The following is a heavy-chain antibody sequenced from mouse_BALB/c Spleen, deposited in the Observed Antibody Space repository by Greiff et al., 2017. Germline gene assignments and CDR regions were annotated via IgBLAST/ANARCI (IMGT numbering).Heavy chain of an antibody. J-gene: IGHJ4*01. Sequence: VKVVESGPGLVAPSQSLSITCTVSGFSLTSYGVHWVRQPPGKGLEWLGVIWAGGSTNYNSALMSRLSISKDNSKSQVFLKMNSLQTDDTAMYYCARDDYLYYYAMDYWGQGTSVTVSS. CDR1: GFSLTSYG. V-gene: IGHV2-9*02. D-gene: IGHD2-4*01. CDR2: IWAGGST. CDR3: ARDDYLYYYAMDY.